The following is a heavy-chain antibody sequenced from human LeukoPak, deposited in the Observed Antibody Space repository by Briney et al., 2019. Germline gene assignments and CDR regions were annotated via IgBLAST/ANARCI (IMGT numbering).Heavy chain of an antibody. CDR2: ISHSGSV. V-gene: IGHV4-59*02. Sequence: SETLSLTCTVSGGSVSNYYWSWIRQSPGKGLEWIGYISHSGSVNYNPSLKSRVTMSVDTSKNQFSLKLSSVTAADTAVYYCARVKGREGSTVIIDYWGQGALVTVSS. CDR3: ARVKGREGSTVIIDY. J-gene: IGHJ4*02. CDR1: GGSVSNYY. D-gene: IGHD3-10*01.